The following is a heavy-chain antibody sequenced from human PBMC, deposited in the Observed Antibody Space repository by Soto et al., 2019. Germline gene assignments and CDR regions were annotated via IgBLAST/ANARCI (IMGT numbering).Heavy chain of an antibody. V-gene: IGHV3-30-3*01. Sequence: PGGSLRLSCAASGFTFSSYAMHWVRQAPGKGLEWVAVISYDGSNKYYADSVKGRFTISRDNSKNTLYLQMNILRAEDTAVYYCAREGSTGWFDPWGQGTLVTVSS. J-gene: IGHJ5*02. CDR1: GFTFSSYA. CDR3: AREGSTGWFDP. CDR2: ISYDGSNK. D-gene: IGHD2-2*01.